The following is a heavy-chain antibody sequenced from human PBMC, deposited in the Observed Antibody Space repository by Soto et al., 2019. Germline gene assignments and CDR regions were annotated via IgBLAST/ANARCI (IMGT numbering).Heavy chain of an antibody. D-gene: IGHD4-17*01. Sequence: SVKFSCKASGGTFSSYAISWVRQAPGQGLEWMGGIIPIFGTANYAQKFQGRVTITADESTSTAYMELSSLRSEDTAVYYCARVLGYGGNSVPFDYWGQGTLVTVSS. CDR2: IIPIFGTA. V-gene: IGHV1-69*13. CDR3: ARVLGYGGNSVPFDY. J-gene: IGHJ4*02. CDR1: GGTFSSYA.